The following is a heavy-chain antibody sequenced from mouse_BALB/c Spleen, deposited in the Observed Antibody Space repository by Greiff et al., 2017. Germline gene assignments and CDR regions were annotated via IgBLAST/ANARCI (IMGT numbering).Heavy chain of an antibody. V-gene: IGHV5-12-1*01. CDR1: GFAFSSYD. Sequence: EVLVVESGGGLVKPGGSLKLSCAASGFAFSSYDMSWVRQTPEKRLEWVAYISSGGGSTYYPDTVKGRFTISRDNAKNTLYLQMSSLKSEDTAMYYDARDPTTVVVRHNGYFDVWGAGTTVTVSS. CDR2: ISSGGGST. CDR3: ARDPTTVVVRHNGYFDV. J-gene: IGHJ1*01. D-gene: IGHD1-1*01.